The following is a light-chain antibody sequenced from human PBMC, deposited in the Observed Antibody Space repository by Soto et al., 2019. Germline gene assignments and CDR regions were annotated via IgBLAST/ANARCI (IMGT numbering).Light chain of an antibody. J-gene: IGLJ1*01. V-gene: IGLV2-14*01. CDR1: SSDVGGYNY. CDR3: SSYTSSSTLLYV. CDR2: DVS. Sequence: QSALTQPASVSGSPGQSITISCTGTSSDVGGYNYVSWYQQHPGKAPKLMIYDVSNRPSGVSNRFSGPKSGNTASLTISGRQAEDEADYYCSSYTSSSTLLYVFGTGTKLTVL.